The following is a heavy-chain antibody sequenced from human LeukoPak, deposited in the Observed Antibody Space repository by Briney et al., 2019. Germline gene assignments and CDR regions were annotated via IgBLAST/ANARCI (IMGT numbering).Heavy chain of an antibody. V-gene: IGHV1-18*01. CDR2: ISAYNGNT. Sequence: VASVKVSCKASGYTFTSYGISWVRQAPGQGLEWMGWISAYNGNTNYAQKLQGRVTMTTDTSTSTAYMELRSLRSDDTAVYYCARTHTIFGVVIESDAFDIWGQGTMVTVSS. J-gene: IGHJ3*02. D-gene: IGHD3-3*01. CDR3: ARTHTIFGVVIESDAFDI. CDR1: GYTFTSYG.